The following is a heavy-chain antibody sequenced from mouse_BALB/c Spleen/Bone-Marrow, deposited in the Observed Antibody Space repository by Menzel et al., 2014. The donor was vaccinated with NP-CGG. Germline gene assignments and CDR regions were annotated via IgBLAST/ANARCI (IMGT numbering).Heavy chain of an antibody. CDR1: GFSLSYYG. CDR3: ARSPSMDY. J-gene: IGHJ4*01. CDR2: IWSGGIT. V-gene: IGHV2-2*02. Sequence: VQLQQSGPGLVQPSQSLSITCTVSGFSLSYYGLHWIRQSPGKGLVWLGVIWSGGITDYNASFISRLSISKDNSKSQVFFTMNSLQANDTAIYYCARSPSMDYWGPGTSVTVSS.